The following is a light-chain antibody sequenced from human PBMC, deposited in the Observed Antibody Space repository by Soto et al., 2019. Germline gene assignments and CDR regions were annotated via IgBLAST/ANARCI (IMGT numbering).Light chain of an antibody. Sequence: DIPMTQSPSSLTASVGDRVTITCRASQSISSHLNWYQQKPGKAPKLLIYAASSLQSGVPSRFRGSGSETDFTLTISSLQPEDFATYYCQQGYSSPRSFGQGTRLEIK. CDR2: AAS. CDR1: QSISSH. CDR3: QQGYSSPRS. V-gene: IGKV1-39*01. J-gene: IGKJ5*01.